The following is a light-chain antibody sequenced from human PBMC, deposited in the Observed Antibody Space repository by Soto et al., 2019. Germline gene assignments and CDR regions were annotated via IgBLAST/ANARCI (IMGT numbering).Light chain of an antibody. CDR3: SSYAGSNLWV. CDR2: EVS. J-gene: IGLJ3*02. CDR1: SSDVGNYKY. Sequence: QSALTQSPSASGSPGQSVTISCTGTSSDVGNYKYVSWYQQHPGKAPKLMIYEVSKRPSGVPDRFSGSNSSNTASLTVSGLQVEDEGDYYCSSYAGSNLWVFGGGTKLTVL. V-gene: IGLV2-8*01.